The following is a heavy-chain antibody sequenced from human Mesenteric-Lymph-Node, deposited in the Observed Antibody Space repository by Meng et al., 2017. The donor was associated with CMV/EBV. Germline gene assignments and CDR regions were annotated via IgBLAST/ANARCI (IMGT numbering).Heavy chain of an antibody. Sequence: GESLKISCAASGFALSQYIMHWVRQAPGKGLEWVGFIRYDGSGKDYIDSVVGRFTISRDNSKNTVYLLMNSLRPEDTAVYYCARWNEALDYWGQGTLVTVSS. CDR2: IRYDGSGK. V-gene: IGHV3-30*02. CDR1: GFALSQYI. J-gene: IGHJ4*02. CDR3: ARWNEALDY. D-gene: IGHD1-1*01.